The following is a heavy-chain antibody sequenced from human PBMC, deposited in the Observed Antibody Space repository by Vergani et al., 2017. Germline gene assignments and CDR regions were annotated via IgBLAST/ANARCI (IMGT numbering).Heavy chain of an antibody. J-gene: IGHJ4*02. D-gene: IGHD3-9*01. CDR2: IRWNSGAV. V-gene: IGHV3-9*01. CDR1: GITFWKFG. Sequence: EVDLVESGGGLAQPGGSLRLSCEASGITFWKFGMHWVRQGPGKGLEWVSGIRWNSGAVDYADSVRGRCTISRDNAKNSLCLERNSLKNEDTAVYYCTAPTTWEFRYYFDYWGQGTLVTVSS. CDR3: TAPTTWEFRYYFDY.